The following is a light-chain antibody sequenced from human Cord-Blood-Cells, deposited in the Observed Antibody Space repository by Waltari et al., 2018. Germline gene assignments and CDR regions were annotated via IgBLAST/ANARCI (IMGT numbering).Light chain of an antibody. V-gene: IGLV2-23*02. CDR2: EVS. J-gene: IGLJ3*02. Sequence: QSALTQPASVSGSPGQSITISCTGTSSDVGSYNLVSWYQHHTRKAPKLLSYEVSKRPSGVSNPFSGQKSGNTASLTSSELQAEDEADYYCCSYAGSSTWVFGGGTKLPVL. CDR3: CSYAGSSTWV. CDR1: SSDVGSYNL.